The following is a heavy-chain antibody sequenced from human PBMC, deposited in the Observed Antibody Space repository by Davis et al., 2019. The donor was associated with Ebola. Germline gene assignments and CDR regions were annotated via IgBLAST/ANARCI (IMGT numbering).Heavy chain of an antibody. J-gene: IGHJ4*02. CDR3: ARSNYDSSGFDY. Sequence: PGGSLRLSCAASGFSFSSYSMHCVRPAPGKGLEWVAVISYDGSNKYYADSVKGRFTISRDNSKNTLYLQMNSLRAEDTTVYYCARSNYDSSGFDYWGQGTLVTVSS. D-gene: IGHD3-22*01. CDR1: GFSFSSYS. V-gene: IGHV3-30-3*01. CDR2: ISYDGSNK.